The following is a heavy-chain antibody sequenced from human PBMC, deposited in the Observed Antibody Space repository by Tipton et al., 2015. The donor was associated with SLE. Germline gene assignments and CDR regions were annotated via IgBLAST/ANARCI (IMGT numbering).Heavy chain of an antibody. Sequence: QLVQSGGGLVQPGGSLRLSCAASGFTFSSYEMNWVRQAPGKGLEWVSYISSSGSTIYYADSVKGRFTISRDNAKNSLYLQMNSPRAEDTAVYCCAVGLVVRGGWNYWGQGTLVTVSS. D-gene: IGHD6-19*01. CDR3: AVGLVVRGGWNY. CDR1: GFTFSSYE. V-gene: IGHV3-48*03. CDR2: ISSSGSTI. J-gene: IGHJ4*02.